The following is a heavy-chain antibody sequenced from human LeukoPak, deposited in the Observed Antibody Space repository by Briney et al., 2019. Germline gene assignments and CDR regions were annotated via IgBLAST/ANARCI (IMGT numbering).Heavy chain of an antibody. Sequence: SETLSLTCTVSGGSISSYYWSWIRQPPGKGLEWIGYIYYRGSTNYNPSLKSRVTISVDTSKNQFSLKLSSVTAADTAVYYCARLWEPSDYWGQGTLVTVPS. CDR1: GGSISSYY. CDR3: ARLWEPSDY. CDR2: IYYRGST. J-gene: IGHJ4*02. D-gene: IGHD1-26*01. V-gene: IGHV4-59*01.